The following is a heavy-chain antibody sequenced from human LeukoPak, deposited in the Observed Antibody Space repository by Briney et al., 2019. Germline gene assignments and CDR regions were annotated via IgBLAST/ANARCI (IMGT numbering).Heavy chain of an antibody. CDR3: ARDPYNSGSSYFDY. CDR2: IYSGGST. V-gene: IGHV3-53*01. CDR1: GLTVSSNY. J-gene: IGHJ4*02. D-gene: IGHD3-10*01. Sequence: AGGSLRLSCAVSGLTVSSNYMSWVRQAPGKGLEWVSAIYSGGSTFYADSVKGRFTISRDNSKNTLYLQMNSLRAEDTAVYYCARDPYNSGSSYFDYWGQGTLVTLSS.